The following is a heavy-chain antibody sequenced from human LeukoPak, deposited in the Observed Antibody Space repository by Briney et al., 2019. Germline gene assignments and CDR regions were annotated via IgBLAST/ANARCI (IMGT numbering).Heavy chain of an antibody. CDR2: ISAYNGDT. CDR1: GYTFTSYG. J-gene: IGHJ4*02. Sequence: ASVKVSCKASGYTFTSYGISWVRQAPGQGLEWMGWISAYNGDTYYAQKLQGRLTMTTDTSTNTAYMELRGLRSDDTAVYYCARDHSSSGQLFDFWGQGTPVTVSS. V-gene: IGHV1-18*01. D-gene: IGHD6-25*01. CDR3: ARDHSSSGQLFDF.